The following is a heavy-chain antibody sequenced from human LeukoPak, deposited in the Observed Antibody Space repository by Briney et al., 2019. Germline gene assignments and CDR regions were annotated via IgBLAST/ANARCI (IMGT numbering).Heavy chain of an antibody. D-gene: IGHD4-17*01. CDR2: IYSGGST. Sequence: PGGSLRLSCAASGFTVSSNYMSWVRQAPGKGLEWVSVIYSGGSTYYADSVKGRFTISRDNSKNTLYLQMNSLRAEDTAVYYCARGAGDYGDSRDAFDIWGQGTMVTVSS. V-gene: IGHV3-53*01. CDR1: GFTVSSNY. J-gene: IGHJ3*02. CDR3: ARGAGDYGDSRDAFDI.